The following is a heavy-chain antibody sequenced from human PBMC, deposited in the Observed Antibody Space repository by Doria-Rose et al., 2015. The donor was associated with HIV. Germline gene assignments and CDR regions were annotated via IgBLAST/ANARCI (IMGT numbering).Heavy chain of an antibody. V-gene: IGHV3-30*18. CDR1: GFTFNSYG. D-gene: IGHD5-12*01. Sequence: QVQLVQSGGGVVQPGRSLRLSCTASGFTFNSYGMHWVRQAPGKGLEWVAIISFDGSNEYSVDSVRCRFTISRDNSKNTLYLQMNSLRAADTALYYCAKDRYSGYFTHGAFDIWGQGTMVTVSS. CDR3: AKDRYSGYFTHGAFDI. CDR2: ISFDGSNE. J-gene: IGHJ3*02.